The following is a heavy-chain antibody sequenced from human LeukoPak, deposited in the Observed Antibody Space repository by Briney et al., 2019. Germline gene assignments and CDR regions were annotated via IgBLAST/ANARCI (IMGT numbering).Heavy chain of an antibody. CDR1: GFTVSSNY. Sequence: GGSLRLSCAASGFTVSSNYMSWVRQAPGKGLEWVSVIYSGGSTYYADSVKGRFTISRDNSKNTLYLQMNSLRAEDTAVYYCARLGIIAAAGSDYWGQGTLVTVSS. V-gene: IGHV3-53*01. CDR3: ARLGIIAAAGSDY. CDR2: IYSGGST. J-gene: IGHJ4*02. D-gene: IGHD6-13*01.